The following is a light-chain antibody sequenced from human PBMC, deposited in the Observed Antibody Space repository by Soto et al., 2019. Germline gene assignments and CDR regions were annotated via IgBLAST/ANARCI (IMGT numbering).Light chain of an antibody. CDR2: DTS. CDR3: QQYGSSPPHT. Sequence: EIVLTQSRATLSLSPGERATLSCGASQSVISNYLAWYQQKPGLAPRLLIYDTSIRATGIPDRLSGSGSGTDFTLTIGRLEPEDFAVYYCQQYGSSPPHTFGQGTKVEIK. J-gene: IGKJ1*01. V-gene: IGKV3D-20*01. CDR1: QSVISNY.